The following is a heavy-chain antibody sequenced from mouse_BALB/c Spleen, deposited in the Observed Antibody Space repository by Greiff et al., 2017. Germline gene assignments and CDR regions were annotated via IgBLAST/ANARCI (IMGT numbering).Heavy chain of an antibody. CDR1: GFAFSSYD. CDR2: ISSGGGST. Sequence: EVQRVESGGGLVKPGGSLKLSCAASGFAFSSYDMPWVRQTPEKRLEWVAYISSGGGSTYYPDTVKGRFTISRDNAKNTLYLQMSSLKSEDTAMYYWARQGGNSAMDYWGQGTSVTVSS. J-gene: IGHJ4*01. CDR3: ARQGGNSAMDY. D-gene: IGHD2-14*01. V-gene: IGHV5-12-1*01.